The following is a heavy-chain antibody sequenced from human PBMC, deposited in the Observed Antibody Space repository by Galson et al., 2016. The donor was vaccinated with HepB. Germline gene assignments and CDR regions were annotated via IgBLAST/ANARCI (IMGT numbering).Heavy chain of an antibody. V-gene: IGHV3-23*01. CDR2: ISGSGYNT. CDR1: GFTFSSYA. J-gene: IGHJ3*02. D-gene: IGHD6-19*01. CDR3: AKSQPGYSSGWYTLPIDAFEI. Sequence: SLRLSCAASGFTFSSYAMSWVRQAPGKGLEWVSTISGSGYNTYYADSVKGRFTISRDNSKNTLYLQMNSLRAEDTAVYYCAKSQPGYSSGWYTLPIDAFEIWGKGTMVTVSS.